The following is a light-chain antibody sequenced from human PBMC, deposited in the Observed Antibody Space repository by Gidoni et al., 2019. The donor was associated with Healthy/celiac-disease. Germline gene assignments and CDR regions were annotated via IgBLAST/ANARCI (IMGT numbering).Light chain of an antibody. Sequence: DIQMTQSPSSLSASVGDRVTITCRASQSISSYLNWYKQKPGKATNLLIYAASSLQSGVPSRFSGSGSGTDFTLTISSLQPEDFATYYCQQSYSTLAMYTFGQGTKLEIK. CDR2: AAS. V-gene: IGKV1-39*01. CDR3: QQSYSTLAMYT. J-gene: IGKJ2*01. CDR1: QSISSY.